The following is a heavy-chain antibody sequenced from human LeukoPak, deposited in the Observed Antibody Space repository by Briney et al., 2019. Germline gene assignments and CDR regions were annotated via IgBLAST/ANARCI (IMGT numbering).Heavy chain of an antibody. D-gene: IGHD6-19*01. J-gene: IGHJ4*02. CDR1: GVSITSNY. V-gene: IGHV4-59*01. CDR2: IYSSGST. CDR3: ASFSRGEWLLPVDY. Sequence: SETLSLTCTVSGVSITSNYWTWIRQPPGKGLEWIGYIYSSGSTNYNSSLKSRVTISIDTSKNQFSLKLTSVTAADTAVYYCASFSRGEWLLPVDYWGQGTLVTVSS.